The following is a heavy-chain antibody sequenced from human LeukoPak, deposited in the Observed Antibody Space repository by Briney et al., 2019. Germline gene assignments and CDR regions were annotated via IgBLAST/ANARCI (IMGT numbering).Heavy chain of an antibody. CDR3: ASARLLWFGELLLPDY. J-gene: IGHJ4*02. Sequence: VASVKVSCKASGYTFTGYKMHWVRQAPGQGLEWMGWINPNSGGTNYAQKFQGRVTMTRDTSISTAYMELSRLRSDDTAVYYCASARLLWFGELLLPDYWGQGTLVTVSS. V-gene: IGHV1-2*02. D-gene: IGHD3-10*01. CDR2: INPNSGGT. CDR1: GYTFTGYK.